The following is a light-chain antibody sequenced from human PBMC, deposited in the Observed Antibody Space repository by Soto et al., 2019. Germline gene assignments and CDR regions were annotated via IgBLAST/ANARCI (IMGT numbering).Light chain of an antibody. CDR3: QSYDSSLSGPWV. Sequence: QSVLTQPPSVSGAPGQRVTMSCTGSRSNIGAGYGVHWYQQLPGTAPKLLIYGNTNRPSGVPDRFSGSKSGTSASLAITGLQAEDEADYCCQSYDSSLSGPWVFGGGTKLTVL. CDR2: GNT. CDR1: RSNIGAGYG. V-gene: IGLV1-40*01. J-gene: IGLJ3*02.